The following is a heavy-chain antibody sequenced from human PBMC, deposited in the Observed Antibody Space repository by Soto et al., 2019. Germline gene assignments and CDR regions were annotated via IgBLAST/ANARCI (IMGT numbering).Heavy chain of an antibody. CDR3: ARNQYYDFWRPNGFDP. Sequence: QVQLVQSGAEVKKPGASVKVSCKASGYTFTSYDINWVRQATGQGLEWMGWMNPNSGNTGYAQKFQGRVTMTRNTSISTAYMELSSLRSEDTAVYYSARNQYYDFWRPNGFDPWGQGTLVTVSS. D-gene: IGHD3-3*01. CDR1: GYTFTSYD. V-gene: IGHV1-8*01. J-gene: IGHJ5*02. CDR2: MNPNSGNT.